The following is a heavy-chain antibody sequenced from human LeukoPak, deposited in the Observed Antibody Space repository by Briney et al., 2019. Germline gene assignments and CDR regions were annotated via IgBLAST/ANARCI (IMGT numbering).Heavy chain of an antibody. J-gene: IGHJ4*02. CDR2: IWYDGSNK. D-gene: IGHD6-19*01. CDR3: ARDPRGIAVAEPFFDY. Sequence: PGRSLRLSCAASGFTISSYGMHWVRQAPGKGLEWVAVIWYDGSNKYYADSVKGRFTISRDNSKNTLYLQMNSLRAEDTAVYYCARDPRGIAVAEPFFDYWGQGTLVTVSS. V-gene: IGHV3-33*01. CDR1: GFTISSYG.